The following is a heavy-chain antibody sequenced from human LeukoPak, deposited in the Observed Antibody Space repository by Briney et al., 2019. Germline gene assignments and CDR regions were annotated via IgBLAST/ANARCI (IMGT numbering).Heavy chain of an antibody. Sequence: PGGSLRLSCAASGFTFSSYAMHWVRQAPGKGLEWVAVVSYDGSNKYYADSVKGRFTISRDDSKNTLYLQMNSLRAEDTAVYYCATYCSGGSCLDYWGQGTLVTVSS. CDR3: ATYCSGGSCLDY. CDR2: VSYDGSNK. J-gene: IGHJ4*02. V-gene: IGHV3-30*04. CDR1: GFTFSSYA. D-gene: IGHD2-15*01.